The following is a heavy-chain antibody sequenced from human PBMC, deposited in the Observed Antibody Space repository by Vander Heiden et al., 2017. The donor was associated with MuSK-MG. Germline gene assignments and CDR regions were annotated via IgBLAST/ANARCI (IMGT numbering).Heavy chain of an antibody. J-gene: IGHJ4*02. CDR3: GREDNGGVDY. CDR1: GFTFSIYY. Sequence: EVQLVESGGGLVQPGGSLRLSCAGSGFTFSIYYMAWVRQAPGKGLEWVANIKQDGSAKYHADSVKGRFTISRDNAKNSLYLQMNSLRAEDTAVYYCGREDNGGVDYWGQGTLVTVSS. CDR2: IKQDGSAK. D-gene: IGHD3-16*01. V-gene: IGHV3-7*01.